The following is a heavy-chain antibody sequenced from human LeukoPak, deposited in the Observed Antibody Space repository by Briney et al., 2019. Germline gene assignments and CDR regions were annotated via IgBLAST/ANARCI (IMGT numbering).Heavy chain of an antibody. J-gene: IGHJ4*02. CDR2: ISSSGSYI. V-gene: IGHV3-21*01. CDR3: AREADSGYDPGVVDY. D-gene: IGHD5-12*01. CDR1: GFTFSSYS. Sequence: GGSLRLSCAASGFTFSSYSVNWVRQAPGKGLAWVSSISSSGSYIYYADSVKGRFTISRDNAKNSLYLQMNSLRAEDTAVYYCAREADSGYDPGVVDYWGQGTLVTVSS.